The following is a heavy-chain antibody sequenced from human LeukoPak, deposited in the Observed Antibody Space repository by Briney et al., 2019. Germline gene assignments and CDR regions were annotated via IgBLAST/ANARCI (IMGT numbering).Heavy chain of an antibody. J-gene: IGHJ6*02. D-gene: IGHD6-13*01. CDR1: GFSLSTSGMC. CDR2: IDWDDDK. CDR3: ARINWDSSMQIGMDV. V-gene: IGHV2-70*11. Sequence: SGPALVKPTQTLTLTCTFSGFSLSTSGMCVSWIRQPPGKALEWLARIDWDDDKYYSTSLKTRLTISKDTSKNQVVLTMTNMDPVDTATYYCARINWDSSMQIGMDVWGQGTTVTVSS.